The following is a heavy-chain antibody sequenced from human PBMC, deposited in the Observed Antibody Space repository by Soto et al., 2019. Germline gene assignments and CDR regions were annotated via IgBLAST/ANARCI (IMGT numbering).Heavy chain of an antibody. CDR2: INGGNGKT. D-gene: IGHD6-19*01. V-gene: IGHV1-3*01. CDR3: ARSGYSSGWYHWYFDF. CDR1: GYIFINYA. J-gene: IGHJ2*01. Sequence: QVQLVQSGAEVRKPGASVKVSCKTSGYIFINYAMHWVRQAPGQRLEWMGWINGGNGKTEYSQKFQGRVTITRDTSASTVNRELSSLTSEDTAVFYCARSGYSSGWYHWYFDFWGRGTLVTVSS.